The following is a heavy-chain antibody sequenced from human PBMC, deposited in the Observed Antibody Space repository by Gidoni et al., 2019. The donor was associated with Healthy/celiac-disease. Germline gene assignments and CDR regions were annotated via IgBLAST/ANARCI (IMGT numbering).Heavy chain of an antibody. CDR3: AKDLTRGDHDY. CDR2: ISGRGGST. Sequence: EVQLLESGGGLVQPGGSLRLSCAASGFTFSSYAMRWVRPAPGKGLEWVSAISGRGGSTYYADSVKGRFTISRDNSKNTLYLQMNSLRAEDTAVYYCAKDLTRGDHDYWGQGTLVTVSS. D-gene: IGHD2-21*02. CDR1: GFTFSSYA. J-gene: IGHJ4*02. V-gene: IGHV3-23*01.